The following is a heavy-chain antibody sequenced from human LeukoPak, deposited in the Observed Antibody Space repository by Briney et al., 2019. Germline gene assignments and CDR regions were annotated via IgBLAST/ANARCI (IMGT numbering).Heavy chain of an antibody. D-gene: IGHD3-16*02. CDR3: ARDPYDYVWGSYRYHAFDI. J-gene: IGHJ3*02. CDR1: GYTFTGYY. Sequence: GASVKVSCKVSGYTFTGYYMHWVRQAPGQGLEWMGWINPNSGGTNYAQKFQGRVTMTRDTSISTAYMELSRLRSDDTAVYYCARDPYDYVWGSYRYHAFDIWGQGTMVTVSS. CDR2: INPNSGGT. V-gene: IGHV1-2*02.